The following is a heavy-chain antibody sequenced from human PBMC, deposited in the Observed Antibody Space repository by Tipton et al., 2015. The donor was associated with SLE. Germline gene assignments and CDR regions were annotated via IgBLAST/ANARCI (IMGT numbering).Heavy chain of an antibody. D-gene: IGHD3-3*01. J-gene: IGHJ4*02. CDR3: ARGGFLEWLLDY. V-gene: IGHV4-39*07. Sequence: LRLSCTVSGGSISSYYWGWIRQPPGKGLEWIGSIYYSGSTYYNPSLKSRVTISVDTSKNQFSLKLSPVTAADTAVYYCARGGFLEWLLDYWGQGTLVTVSS. CDR1: GGSISSYY. CDR2: IYYSGST.